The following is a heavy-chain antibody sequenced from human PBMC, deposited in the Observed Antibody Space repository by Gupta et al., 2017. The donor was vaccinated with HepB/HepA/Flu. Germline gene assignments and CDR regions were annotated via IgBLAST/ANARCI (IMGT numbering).Heavy chain of an antibody. V-gene: IGHV4-34*01. CDR2: INHSGST. Sequence: QVQLQQWGAGLLTPSETLSITCAVYAGSSSGYYWSWLRPPPGTGLEWIGEINHSGSTNYNPSLKSRVTISVDTSKNQFSLKLSSVTAADTAVYYCARGGRDFWSGYYTRSFDYWGQGTLVTVAS. CDR1: AGSSSGYY. J-gene: IGHJ4*02. CDR3: ARGGRDFWSGYYTRSFDY. D-gene: IGHD3-3*01.